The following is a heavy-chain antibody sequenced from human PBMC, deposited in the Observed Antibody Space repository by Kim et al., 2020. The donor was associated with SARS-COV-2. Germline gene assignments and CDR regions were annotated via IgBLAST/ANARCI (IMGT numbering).Heavy chain of an antibody. V-gene: IGHV1-69*13. CDR3: ASNYPNSYSMGSYFDY. CDR2: IIPIFGTA. J-gene: IGHJ4*02. D-gene: IGHD4-4*01. CDR1: GGTFSSYA. Sequence: SVKVSCKASGGTFSSYAISWVRQAPGQGLEWMGGIIPIFGTANYSQKFQGRVTITADESTSTAYMELSSLRSEDTAVYYCASNYPNSYSMGSYFDYWGQGTLVTVSS.